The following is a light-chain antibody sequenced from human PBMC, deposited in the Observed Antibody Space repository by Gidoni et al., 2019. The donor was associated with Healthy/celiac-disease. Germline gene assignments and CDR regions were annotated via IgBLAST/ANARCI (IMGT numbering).Light chain of an antibody. CDR3: QQSYSTPPVT. V-gene: IGKV1-39*01. J-gene: IGKJ1*01. CDR1: QSISSY. CDR2: AAS. Sequence: DIQMTQSPSSLSASVGDRVTITCRASQSISSYLNWYQQKPGKAPKLLIYAASSLQSGVPSRFSCSGSGTDFTLTISSLQPEDFATYYCQQSYSTPPVTFGQGTKVEIK.